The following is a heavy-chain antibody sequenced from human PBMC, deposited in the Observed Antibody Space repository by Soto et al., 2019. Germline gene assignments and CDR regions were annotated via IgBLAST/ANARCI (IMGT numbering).Heavy chain of an antibody. CDR3: PRDGGGRGGY. J-gene: IGHJ4*02. D-gene: IGHD3-16*01. Sequence: PGGSLRLSCEVSGFIFSSYWMHWVRQVPGKGLVWVSRTNEDGSITNYADSVRGRFTISRDNAKNTLYLEMNSLRVEDTAVYYCPRDGGGRGGYWGQGTLVTVSS. CDR1: GFIFSSYW. CDR2: TNEDGSIT. V-gene: IGHV3-74*01.